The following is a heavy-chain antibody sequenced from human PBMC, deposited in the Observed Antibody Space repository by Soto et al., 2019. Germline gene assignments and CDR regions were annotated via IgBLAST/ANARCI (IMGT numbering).Heavy chain of an antibody. J-gene: IGHJ4*02. CDR1: GFTFSSYS. V-gene: IGHV3-48*02. CDR3: ARDELLWFGEFQPTDY. CDR2: ISSSSSTI. Sequence: GGSLRLSCAASGFTFSSYSMNWVRQAPGKGLEWVSYISSSSSTIYYADSVKGRFTISRDNAKNSLYLQMNSLRDEDTAVYYCARDELLWFGEFQPTDYWGQGTLVTVSS. D-gene: IGHD3-10*01.